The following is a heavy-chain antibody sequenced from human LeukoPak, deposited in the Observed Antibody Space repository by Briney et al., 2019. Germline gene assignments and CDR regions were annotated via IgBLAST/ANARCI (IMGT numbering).Heavy chain of an antibody. Sequence: PGGSLRLSCAASGFIFSSYWMSWVRQAPGEGLEWVANIKEDGSETYYVDSVKGRFTISRDNAKNSLYLQTNSLRAEDTAVYYCARRALRYCSSTSCPAQYYGVDVWGKGTTVTVSS. CDR2: IKEDGSET. V-gene: IGHV3-7*01. D-gene: IGHD2-2*01. CDR1: GFIFSSYW. CDR3: ARRALRYCSSTSCPAQYYGVDV. J-gene: IGHJ6*04.